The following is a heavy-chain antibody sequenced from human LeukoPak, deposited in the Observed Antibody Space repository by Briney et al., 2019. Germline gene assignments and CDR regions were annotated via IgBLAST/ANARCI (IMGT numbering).Heavy chain of an antibody. J-gene: IGHJ6*02. V-gene: IGHV1-8*01. CDR3: ARDLGYCSGGDCYPYGMDV. Sequence: ASVKVSCKASGYTFTSYDINWVRQATGQGLEWMGWMNPNSGNTGYAQKFQGRVTMTRNTSISTAYMELGSLRSEDTAAYYCARDLGYCSGGDCYPYGMDVWGQGTTVTVSS. CDR2: MNPNSGNT. D-gene: IGHD2-15*01. CDR1: GYTFTSYD.